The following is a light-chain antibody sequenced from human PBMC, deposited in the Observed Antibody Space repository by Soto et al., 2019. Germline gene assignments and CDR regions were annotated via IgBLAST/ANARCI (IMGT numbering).Light chain of an antibody. V-gene: IGLV2-14*01. J-gene: IGLJ1*01. CDR3: SSYTTGSTLPWV. CDR2: GVN. Sequence: QSVLTQPASVSGSPGQSITISCTGSSHDIGTYEYVSWHQHHPGRAPKLIIFGVNDRPSGISDRFSRSKSGNTASLTIFGLQLEDEAVYYCSSYTTGSTLPWVFGTGTKVTVL. CDR1: SHDIGTYEY.